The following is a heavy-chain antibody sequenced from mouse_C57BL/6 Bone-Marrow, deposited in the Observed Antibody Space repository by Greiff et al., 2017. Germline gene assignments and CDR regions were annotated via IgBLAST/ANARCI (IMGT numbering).Heavy chain of an antibody. V-gene: IGHV1-55*01. J-gene: IGHJ3*01. Sequence: VQLQQPGAELVKPGASVKMSCKASGYTFTSYWITWVKQRPGQGLEWIGDIYPGSGSTNYNEKFKSKATLTVDTSSSTAYMQLSGLTSEDSAVYYCAREGYYYGSSSWFAYWGQGTLVTVSA. D-gene: IGHD1-1*01. CDR3: AREGYYYGSSSWFAY. CDR1: GYTFTSYW. CDR2: IYPGSGST.